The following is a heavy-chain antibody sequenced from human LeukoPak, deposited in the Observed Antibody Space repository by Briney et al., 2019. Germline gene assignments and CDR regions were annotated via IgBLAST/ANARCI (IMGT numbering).Heavy chain of an antibody. D-gene: IGHD3-22*01. CDR3: ARVLYYYDSSGPFDY. Sequence: ASVKVSCKASGYTFTGYYMHWVRQAPGQGLEWMGRTNPNSGGTNYAQKFQGRVTMTRDTSISTAYMELSRLRSDDTAVYYCARVLYYYDSSGPFDYWGQGTLVTVSS. V-gene: IGHV1-2*06. J-gene: IGHJ4*02. CDR2: TNPNSGGT. CDR1: GYTFTGYY.